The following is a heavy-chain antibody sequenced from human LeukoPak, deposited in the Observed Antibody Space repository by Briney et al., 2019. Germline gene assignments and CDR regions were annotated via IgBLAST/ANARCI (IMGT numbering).Heavy chain of an antibody. CDR3: AKEPSGYSYGHFDY. CDR2: ISYDGSNK. CDR1: GFTFSSYG. J-gene: IGHJ4*02. D-gene: IGHD5-18*01. Sequence: PGGSLRLSCAASGFTFSSYGMHWVRQAPGKGLEWVAVISYDGSNKYYADSVKGRFTISRDNSKNTLYLQMNSLRAEDTAVYYCAKEPSGYSYGHFDYWGQGTLVTVSS. V-gene: IGHV3-30*18.